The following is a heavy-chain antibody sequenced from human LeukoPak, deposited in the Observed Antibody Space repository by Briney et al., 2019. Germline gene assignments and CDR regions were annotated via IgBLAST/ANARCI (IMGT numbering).Heavy chain of an antibody. Sequence: ASVKVSCKASGYTFTGYYMHWVRQAPGQGLEWMGWINPNSGGTNYAQKFQGRVTMTRDTSISTAYMELSRLRSDDTAVYHCARGYCSGGSCSLYYYGMDVWGQGTTVTVSS. J-gene: IGHJ6*02. D-gene: IGHD2-15*01. CDR3: ARGYCSGGSCSLYYYGMDV. CDR2: INPNSGGT. CDR1: GYTFTGYY. V-gene: IGHV1-2*02.